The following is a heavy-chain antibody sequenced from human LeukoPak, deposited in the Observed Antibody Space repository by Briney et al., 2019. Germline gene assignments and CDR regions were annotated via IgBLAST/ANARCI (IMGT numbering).Heavy chain of an antibody. Sequence: PSETLSLTCTVSGYSISGSTYYWGWIRQPPGKGLEWIGYVYYSGSTYYNPSLKSRVTISVDTSKNQFSLKLSSVTAADTAVYYCATHLTTIFYAFDIWGQGTMVTVSS. J-gene: IGHJ3*02. CDR1: GYSISGSTYY. CDR3: ATHLTTIFYAFDI. V-gene: IGHV4-30-4*08. CDR2: VYYSGST. D-gene: IGHD3-3*01.